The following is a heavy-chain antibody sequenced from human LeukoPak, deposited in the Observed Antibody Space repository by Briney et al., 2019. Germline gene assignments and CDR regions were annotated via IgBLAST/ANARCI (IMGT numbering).Heavy chain of an antibody. CDR1: GYILSDVS. Sequence: ASVKVSCKVSGYILSDVSIHWVRQAPGQGLEWMGIINPTGGSTSHAQKFQGRVTMTRDTSTSTVYMELSSLRSEDTAVYYCARKGSSSCFDYWGQGTLVTVSS. CDR3: ARKGSSSCFDY. V-gene: IGHV1-46*01. J-gene: IGHJ4*02. D-gene: IGHD6-6*01. CDR2: INPTGGST.